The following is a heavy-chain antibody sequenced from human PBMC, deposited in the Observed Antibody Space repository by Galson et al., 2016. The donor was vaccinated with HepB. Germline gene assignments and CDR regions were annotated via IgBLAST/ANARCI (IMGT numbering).Heavy chain of an antibody. J-gene: IGHJ3*02. CDR2: TFPGDSDT. V-gene: IGHV5-51*01. CDR1: GYIFTEYW. Sequence: QSGAEVKKPGESLKISCKASGYIFTEYWIGWVRQIPGKGLEWMGITFPGDSDTRYSPSFQGQVTISVDKSLSTAYLQWSSLKPSDIAIDYCAKRDLRDGFDIWGQGTMVTVSS. CDR3: AKRDLRDGFDI.